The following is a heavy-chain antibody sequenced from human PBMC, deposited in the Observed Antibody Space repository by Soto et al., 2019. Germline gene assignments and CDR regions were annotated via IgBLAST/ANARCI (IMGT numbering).Heavy chain of an antibody. CDR2: IKSETVVATT. Sequence: GGSLRLSCAASGFTFIHAWMSWLRQAPGKGLEWVGRIKSETVVATTDYAAPVKCRFTISRYDSKNMLYLQMSSLKAEDTAVYYCASLGSCLAYSYNGIEVWGQGTPVTVSS. CDR1: GFTFIHAW. J-gene: IGHJ6*02. D-gene: IGHD3-10*01. V-gene: IGHV3-15*01. CDR3: ASLGSCLAYSYNGIEV.